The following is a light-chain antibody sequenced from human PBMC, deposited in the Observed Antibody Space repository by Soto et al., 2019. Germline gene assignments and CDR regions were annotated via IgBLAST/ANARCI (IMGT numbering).Light chain of an antibody. V-gene: IGLV3-21*04. CDR3: KGWDGNRDHLL. J-gene: IGLJ2*01. Sequence: SYELTQPPSVSVAPGQTASISCGGDNVGTKGVHWYQQKPGQCPVLVIFYDRDRPSGIPERFSGYNSGKTATLTISGVEAGDEADYYCKGWDGNRDHLLFGGGTKLTVL. CDR2: YDR. CDR1: NVGTKG.